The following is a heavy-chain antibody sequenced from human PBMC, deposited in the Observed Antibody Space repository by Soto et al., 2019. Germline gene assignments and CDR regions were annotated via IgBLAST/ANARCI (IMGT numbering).Heavy chain of an antibody. J-gene: IGHJ4*02. V-gene: IGHV1-69*04. Sequence: QVQLVQSGAEVKKPGSSVKVSCKASGGTFSNYPISWVRHVPGQGLEWMGRIIPILGIAHYAQKFQGRVTINADKSTRTAYMELSGLRSEDTAIYYCARDPASTVITPSYFDYWGQGTLVAVSS. CDR2: IIPILGIA. CDR1: GGTFSNYP. D-gene: IGHD4-17*01. CDR3: ARDPASTVITPSYFDY.